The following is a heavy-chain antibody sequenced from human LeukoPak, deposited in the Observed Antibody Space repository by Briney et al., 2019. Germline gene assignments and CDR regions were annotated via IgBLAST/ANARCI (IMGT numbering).Heavy chain of an antibody. CDR3: ATNRRYGSGRRYYFDY. Sequence: PSETLSLTCAVYGGSFSGYYWSWIRQPPGKGLEWIGEINHSGSTNYNPSPKSRVPISVDTSKNQFSLKLSSVTAADTAVYYCATNRRYGSGRRYYFDYWGQGTLVTVSS. J-gene: IGHJ4*02. CDR1: GGSFSGYY. V-gene: IGHV4-34*01. D-gene: IGHD3-10*01. CDR2: INHSGST.